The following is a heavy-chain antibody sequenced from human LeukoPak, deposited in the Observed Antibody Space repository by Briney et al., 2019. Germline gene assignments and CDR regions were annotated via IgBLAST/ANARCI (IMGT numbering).Heavy chain of an antibody. J-gene: IGHJ4*02. CDR3: AREDCSSTSCYDPSVSDY. CDR1: GFTFSHYE. Sequence: GGSLRVSCEASGFTFSHYEMSWVRQAPGKGLEWVSYISSSGYTIYYADSVKGRFTISRDNAKNSLYLQMNSLRAEDTAVYYCAREDCSSTSCYDPSVSDYWGQGTLVTVSS. D-gene: IGHD2-2*01. V-gene: IGHV3-48*03. CDR2: ISSSGYTI.